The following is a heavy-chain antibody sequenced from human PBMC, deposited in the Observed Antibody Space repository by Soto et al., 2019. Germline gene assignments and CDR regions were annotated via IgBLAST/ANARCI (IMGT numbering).Heavy chain of an antibody. CDR2: IKQDGSEK. J-gene: IGHJ5*02. Sequence: GGSLRVSCAASLFTFSSYCVSCVLRAPGKGLEWVANIKQDGSEKYYVDSVKGRFTISRDNAKNSLYLQMNSLRAEDTAVYYCARDRIAGRFDPWGPGTLVTVSS. V-gene: IGHV3-7*03. CDR1: LFTFSSYC. D-gene: IGHD6-13*01. CDR3: ARDRIAGRFDP.